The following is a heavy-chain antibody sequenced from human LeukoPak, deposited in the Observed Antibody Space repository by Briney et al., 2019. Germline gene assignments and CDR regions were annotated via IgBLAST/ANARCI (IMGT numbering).Heavy chain of an antibody. Sequence: EGSLRLSCVASGFTFSGSAMHWVRQTSGKGLEWVGHIRSKSYSYATAYAASVTGRFTISRDDSRNTAYLQMDSLKTEDTAMYYCTPGGVDFWGQGTLVTVSS. CDR3: TPGGVDF. CDR2: IRSKSYSYAT. J-gene: IGHJ4*02. CDR1: GFTFSGSA. V-gene: IGHV3-73*01.